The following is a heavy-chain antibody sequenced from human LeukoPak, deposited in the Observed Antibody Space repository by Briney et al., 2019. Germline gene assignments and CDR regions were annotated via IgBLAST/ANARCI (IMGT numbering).Heavy chain of an antibody. CDR1: GYSFTSYW. Sequence: GESLKISCKGSGYSFTSYWIGWVRQMPGKGLEWMGIIYPGDSDTRYSPSFQGQVTISADKSISTAYLQWSSLKASDTAMYYCARLDSHYDILTGYYPGYFDYWGQGTLVTVSS. D-gene: IGHD3-9*01. CDR2: IYPGDSDT. CDR3: ARLDSHYDILTGYYPGYFDY. V-gene: IGHV5-51*01. J-gene: IGHJ4*02.